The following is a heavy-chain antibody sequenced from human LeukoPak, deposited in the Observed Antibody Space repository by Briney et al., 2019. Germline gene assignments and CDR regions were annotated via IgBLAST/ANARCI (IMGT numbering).Heavy chain of an antibody. V-gene: IGHV3-66*01. CDR3: AKERSSGWSNFDY. Sequence: GGSQRLSCAASGFTVSTSYLSWVRQPPGKVLQWVSVIYSGGSTYYADSVKGRFTISRDNSKNTLYLQMSSLRAEDTAVYYCAKERSSGWSNFDYWGQGTLVTVCS. CDR1: GFTVSTSY. D-gene: IGHD6-19*01. CDR2: IYSGGST. J-gene: IGHJ4*02.